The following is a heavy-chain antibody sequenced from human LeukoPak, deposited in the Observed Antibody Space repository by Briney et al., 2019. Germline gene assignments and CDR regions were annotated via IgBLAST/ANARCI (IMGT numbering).Heavy chain of an antibody. CDR1: GGSISSYY. CDR3: ARHEFRTTRDS. Sequence: SETLSLTCTVSGGSISSYYWSWLRQPPGKGLEWIGYIYYTGSTNCNPSLKSRVTISVDTSKNQFSLKLSSVTAADTAVYYCARHEFRTTRDSWGQGTLVTVSS. V-gene: IGHV4-59*08. D-gene: IGHD1-1*01. CDR2: IYYTGST. J-gene: IGHJ4*02.